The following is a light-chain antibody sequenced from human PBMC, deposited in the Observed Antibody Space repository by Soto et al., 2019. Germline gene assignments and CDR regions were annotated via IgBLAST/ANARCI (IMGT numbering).Light chain of an antibody. CDR1: SSDVGGYDY. V-gene: IGLV2-14*01. Sequence: QSVLTQPASVSGSPGQSITISCTGTSSDVGGYDYVSWHQQHPGTAPRLIIFEVTNRPSGVSNRFSGSKSGNTASLTISGLQAEDEADYYCTSYTSSSTQVFGTGTKVTVL. CDR3: TSYTSSSTQV. CDR2: EVT. J-gene: IGLJ1*01.